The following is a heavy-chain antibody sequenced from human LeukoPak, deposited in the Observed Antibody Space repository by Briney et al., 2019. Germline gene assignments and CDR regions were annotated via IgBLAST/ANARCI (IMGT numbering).Heavy chain of an antibody. J-gene: IGHJ4*02. V-gene: IGHV1-18*01. Sequence: ASVKVSCKASGYTFTSYGISWVRQAPGQGLEWMGWISAYNGNTNYAQKFQGRVTMTRDTSTSTVYMELSSLRSEDTAVYYCARGAYYYDSSGYYWGFGDWGQGTLVTVSS. D-gene: IGHD3-22*01. CDR1: GYTFTSYG. CDR2: ISAYNGNT. CDR3: ARGAYYYDSSGYYWGFGD.